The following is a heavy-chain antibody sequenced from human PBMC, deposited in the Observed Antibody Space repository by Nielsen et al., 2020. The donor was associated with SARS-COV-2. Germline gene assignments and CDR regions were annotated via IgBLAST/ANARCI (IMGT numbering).Heavy chain of an antibody. D-gene: IGHD6-13*01. CDR3: ARDYNGRIAAAGGVGRYYYYGMDV. J-gene: IGHJ6*02. V-gene: IGHV3-30-3*01. CDR2: ISYDGSNK. Sequence: WIRQPPGKGLEWVAVISYDGSNKYYADSVKGRFTISRDSSKNTLYLQMNSLRAEDTAVYYCARDYNGRIAAAGGVGRYYYYGMDVWGQGTTVTVSS.